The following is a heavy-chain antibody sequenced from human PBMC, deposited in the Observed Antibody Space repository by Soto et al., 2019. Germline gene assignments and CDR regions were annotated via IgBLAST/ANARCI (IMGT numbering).Heavy chain of an antibody. CDR1: GFTFSSYS. Sequence: EVQLVESGGGLVQPGGSLRLSCAASGFTFSSYSMNWVRQAPGKGLEWVSYISSSSSYIYYADSVKGRFTISRDNAKNSLYLQMNSLRAEDTAVYYCARWVYDSSGAWGQGTLVTVSS. CDR3: ARWVYDSSGA. D-gene: IGHD3-22*01. CDR2: ISSSSSYI. V-gene: IGHV3-21*05. J-gene: IGHJ4*02.